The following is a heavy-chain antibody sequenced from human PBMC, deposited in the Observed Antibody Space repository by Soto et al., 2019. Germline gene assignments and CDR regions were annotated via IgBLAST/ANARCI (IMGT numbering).Heavy chain of an antibody. Sequence: QVQLVQSGAEVREPGASVRVSCKASGYTFINYDISWVRQTTGQGVEWMGWMNPGSGKTGYANKFQGRVTMTRDASTSTAQLELSSLTSEDRAVYYCARMASAGTLNWFDPWGQGTLVTVSS. J-gene: IGHJ5*02. V-gene: IGHV1-8*02. CDR1: GYTFINYD. CDR2: MNPGSGKT. D-gene: IGHD6-13*01. CDR3: ARMASAGTLNWFDP.